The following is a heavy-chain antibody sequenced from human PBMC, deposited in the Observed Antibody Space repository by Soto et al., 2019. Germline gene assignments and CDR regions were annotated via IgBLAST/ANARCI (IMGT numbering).Heavy chain of an antibody. CDR1: GFTFSSYE. CDR3: ARDKGYYYYAMDV. J-gene: IGHJ6*02. V-gene: IGHV3-48*03. Sequence: GGSLRLSCAASGFTFSSYEMNWVRQAPGKGLEWVAYISSSGSTIYYADSVKGRFTISRDNAKNSPYLQMNSLRAEDTAVYYCARDKGYYYYAMDVWGQGTTVTVSS. CDR2: ISSSGSTI.